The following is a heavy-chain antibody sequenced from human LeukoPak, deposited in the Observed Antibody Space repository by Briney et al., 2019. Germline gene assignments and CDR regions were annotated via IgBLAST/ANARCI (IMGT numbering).Heavy chain of an antibody. D-gene: IGHD2-21*02. CDR2: IIPIFGTA. Sequence: ASVKVSCKASGGTFSSYAISWVRQAPGQGLEWMGGIIPIFGTANYAQKFQGRVTITADKSTSTAYMELSSLRSEDTAVYYCARVWVTPYYYYYYMDVWGKGTTVTVSS. V-gene: IGHV1-69*06. J-gene: IGHJ6*03. CDR1: GGTFSSYA. CDR3: ARVWVTPYYYYYYMDV.